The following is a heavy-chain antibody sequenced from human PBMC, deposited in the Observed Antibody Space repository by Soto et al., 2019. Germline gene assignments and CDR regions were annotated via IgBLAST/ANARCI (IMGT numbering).Heavy chain of an antibody. J-gene: IGHJ4*02. CDR2: IDWDDDK. Sequence: SGPTLVNPTQTLTLTCSFSGFSLSTRGMCVSWIRQPPGKALEWLARIDWDDDKYYSTSLKTRLTISKDTSKNQVVLTMTNMDPVDTATYYCARIILSRSYGDYIDYWGQGTLVTVSS. V-gene: IGHV2-70*11. CDR1: GFSLSTRGMC. D-gene: IGHD4-17*01. CDR3: ARIILSRSYGDYIDY.